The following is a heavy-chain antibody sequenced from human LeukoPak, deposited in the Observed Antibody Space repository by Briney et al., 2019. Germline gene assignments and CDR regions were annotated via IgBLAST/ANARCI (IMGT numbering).Heavy chain of an antibody. V-gene: IGHV1-46*01. CDR1: GYTFTSYY. Sequence: GASVKVSCKASGYTFTSYYMHWVRQAPGQGLEWMGIINPSGGSTSYAQKFQGRVTMTRDMSTSTVYMELSSLRSEDTAVYYCARDRTNAQTRRWPGYNSLGYWGQGTLVTVSS. CDR2: INPSGGST. J-gene: IGHJ4*02. D-gene: IGHD5-24*01. CDR3: ARDRTNAQTRRWPGYNSLGY.